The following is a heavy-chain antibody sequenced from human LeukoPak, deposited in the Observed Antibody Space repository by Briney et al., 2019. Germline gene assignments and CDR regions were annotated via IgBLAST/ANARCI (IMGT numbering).Heavy chain of an antibody. CDR2: MNPSTGRT. Sequence: ASVKVSCETSGYSFTTFDVNWVRQAPGQGLEWMGWMNPSTGRTGFAQRFQGRVSLTRDTSSDTAYMELRSLRSDDTAVYYCARCRDYDILTGYYSIDYWGQGTLVTVSS. CDR3: ARCRDYDILTGYYSIDY. CDR1: GYSFTTFD. J-gene: IGHJ4*02. D-gene: IGHD3-9*01. V-gene: IGHV1-8*01.